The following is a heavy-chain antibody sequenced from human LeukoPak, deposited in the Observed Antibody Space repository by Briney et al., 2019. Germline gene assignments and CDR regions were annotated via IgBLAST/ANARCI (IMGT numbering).Heavy chain of an antibody. J-gene: IGHJ6*02. CDR2: ITENGDRS. CDR3: AKGLPVSDFWSGNGYYYGMDV. Sequence: GGSLRLSCAASQFTFSNYAMSWVRQAPGKGPEWVSTITENGDRSYYTDSVMGRFTISRDISKNTLSLQMNRLRAEDTAVYYCAKGLPVSDFWSGNGYYYGMDVWGQGTTVTVS. CDR1: QFTFSNYA. D-gene: IGHD3-3*01. V-gene: IGHV3-23*01.